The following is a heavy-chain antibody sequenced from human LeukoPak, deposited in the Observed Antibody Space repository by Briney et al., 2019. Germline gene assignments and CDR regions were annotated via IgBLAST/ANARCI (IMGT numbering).Heavy chain of an antibody. D-gene: IGHD2-2*01. CDR3: ARDGIGYCSSTSCPRGNYNWFDP. CDR2: IYYSGST. J-gene: IGHJ5*02. CDR1: GGSFSGYY. Sequence: SETLSLTCAVYGGSFSGYYWSWIRQHPGKSLEWIGYIYYSGSTYYNPSLKSRVTISVDTSKNQFSLKLSSVTAADTAVYYCARDGIGYCSSTSCPRGNYNWFDPWGQGTLVTVSS. V-gene: IGHV4-31*11.